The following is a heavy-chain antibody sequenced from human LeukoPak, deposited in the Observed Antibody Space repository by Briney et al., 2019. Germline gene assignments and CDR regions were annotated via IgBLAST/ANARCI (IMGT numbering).Heavy chain of an antibody. CDR1: GYSFTSNY. V-gene: IGHV1-46*01. CDR2: IYPRDGST. CDR3: ARDQEAFDY. Sequence: ASVKVSCKASGYSFTSNYIHWVRQAPGQGLEWMGMIYPRDGSTSYAQKFQGRVTVTRDTSTSTVHRELSGLRSEDTAVYYCARDQEAFDYWGQGTLVTVSS. J-gene: IGHJ4*02.